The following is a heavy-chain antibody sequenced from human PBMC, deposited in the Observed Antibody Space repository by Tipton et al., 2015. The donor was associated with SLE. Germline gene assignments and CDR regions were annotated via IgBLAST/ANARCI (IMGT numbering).Heavy chain of an antibody. CDR2: ISRSGNRI. D-gene: IGHD1-26*01. CDR1: GFTFRDYY. J-gene: IGHJ2*01. Sequence: SLRLSCAASGFTFRDYYMSWIRQAPGKGLEWVSYISRSGNRIYYADPVKGRFPIPRDNAKNSLYLQMNSLRAEDAAVYYFARGLEVGTTGYFDLWGRGSLVTVSS. V-gene: IGHV3-11*01. CDR3: ARGLEVGTTGYFDL.